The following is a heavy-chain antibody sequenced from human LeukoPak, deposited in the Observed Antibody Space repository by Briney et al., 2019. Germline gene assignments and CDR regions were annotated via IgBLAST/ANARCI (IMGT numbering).Heavy chain of an antibody. CDR3: AKAIRPYYYGSGSSTLDYYMDV. D-gene: IGHD3-10*01. V-gene: IGHV3-74*03. Sequence: PGGSLRLSCAASGFTVSSTYISWVRQAPGKGLVWVSRMDSGGSSTTYADSVKGRFTISRDNSKNSLYLQMNSLRTEDTALYYCAKAIRPYYYGSGSSTLDYYMDVWGKGTTVTISS. CDR2: MDSGGSST. CDR1: GFTVSSTY. J-gene: IGHJ6*03.